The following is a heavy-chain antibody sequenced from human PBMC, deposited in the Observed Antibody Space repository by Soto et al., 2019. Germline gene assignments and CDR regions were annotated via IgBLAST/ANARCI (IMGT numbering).Heavy chain of an antibody. J-gene: IGHJ3*02. CDR2: IYYSGST. CDR1: GGSISSGDYY. CDR3: ARADITMVRGVRAFDI. V-gene: IGHV4-30-4*01. Sequence: PSETLSLTCTVSGGSISSGDYYWSWIRQPPGKGLEWIGYIYYSGSTYYNPSLKSRVTISVDTSKNQFSLKLSSVTAADTAVYYCARADITMVRGVRAFDIWGQGTMVT. D-gene: IGHD3-10*01.